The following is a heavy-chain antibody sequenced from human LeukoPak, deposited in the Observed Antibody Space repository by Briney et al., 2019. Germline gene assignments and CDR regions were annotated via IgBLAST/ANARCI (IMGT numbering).Heavy chain of an antibody. CDR1: GGTFSSYA. V-gene: IGHV1-69*13. Sequence: SVKVSCKASGGTFSSYAISWVRQAPGQGLEWMGRIIPIFGTANYAQKFQGRVTITADESTSTAYMELSSLRSEDTAVYYCARDGYSYDWRPPYDAFDIWGQGTMVTVSS. CDR3: ARDGYSYDWRPPYDAFDI. J-gene: IGHJ3*02. CDR2: IIPIFGTA. D-gene: IGHD5-18*01.